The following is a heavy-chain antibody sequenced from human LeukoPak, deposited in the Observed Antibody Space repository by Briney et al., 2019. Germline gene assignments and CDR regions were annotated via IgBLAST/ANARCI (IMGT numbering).Heavy chain of an antibody. CDR1: GFAFSSYA. CDR2: IISSGGVT. D-gene: IGHD1-26*01. Sequence: GGSLRLSCAASGFAFSSYAMSWVRQAPGKGLEWVSSIISSGGVTYYADSVKGRFTISRDNAKNMLYLQMNSLRDEDTAVYYRARSIVAADWGQGTMVTVSS. CDR3: ARSIVAAD. J-gene: IGHJ3*01. V-gene: IGHV3-23*01.